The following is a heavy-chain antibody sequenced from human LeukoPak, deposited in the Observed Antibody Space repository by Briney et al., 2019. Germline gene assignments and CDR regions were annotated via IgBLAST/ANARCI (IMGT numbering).Heavy chain of an antibody. CDR1: GGSISSSSFF. D-gene: IGHD2-15*01. CDR2: IHYSGKT. V-gene: IGHV4-39*01. J-gene: IGHJ4*02. Sequence: PSETLSLTCTVSGGSISSSSFFWGWIRQPPGQGLEWIAAIHYSGKTHYNPSLNSRVTISADTSRNQFSLKLNSVTAADTAVYYCARLGHCSGGGSCYHDYWGQGTLVTVSS. CDR3: ARLGHCSGGGSCYHDY.